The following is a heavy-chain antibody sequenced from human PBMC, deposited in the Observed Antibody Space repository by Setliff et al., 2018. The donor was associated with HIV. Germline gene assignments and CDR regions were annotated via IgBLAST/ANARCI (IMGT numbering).Heavy chain of an antibody. J-gene: IGHJ4*02. CDR3: AREGGVYGGDHHFDY. D-gene: IGHD2-21*02. CDR2: IIPILGIA. V-gene: IGHV1-69*10. Sequence: SVKVSCKASGYTFTTYSMNWVRQAPGQGLEWMGWIIPILGIANYAQKFKGRVTITADKSTSTVYMELRSLRSDDTAVFYCAREGGVYGGDHHFDYWGQGTPVTVSS. CDR1: GYTFTTYS.